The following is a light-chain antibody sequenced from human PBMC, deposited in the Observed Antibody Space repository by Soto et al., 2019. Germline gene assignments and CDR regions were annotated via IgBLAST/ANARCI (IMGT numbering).Light chain of an antibody. CDR3: CSRASSITYV. J-gene: IGLJ1*01. Sequence: QSALIQPASVSGSPGQSITISCTGTSSDIGTYNYVSWYQHHPGEAPKLMIYEVSNRPSGVSNRFSGSKSGNTASLTISGLQADDEADYYCCSRASSITYVFGSGTKLTVL. CDR1: SSDIGTYNY. V-gene: IGLV2-14*01. CDR2: EVS.